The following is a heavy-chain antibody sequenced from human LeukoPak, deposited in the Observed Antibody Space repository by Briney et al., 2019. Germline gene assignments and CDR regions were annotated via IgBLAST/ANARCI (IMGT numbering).Heavy chain of an antibody. J-gene: IGHJ4*02. Sequence: SGPTLVKPTQTLTLTCTFSGFSLSTSGVGVGVGWIRQPPGKALEWLALLYWNDDERYSPSLKSRLTITKYTAKNQVVLTMTNMDPVDTATYYCARRIRSGTYFDYWGQGTLVTVSS. CDR2: LYWNDDE. CDR1: GFSLSTSGVGVG. D-gene: IGHD1-26*01. CDR3: ARRIRSGTYFDY. V-gene: IGHV2-5*01.